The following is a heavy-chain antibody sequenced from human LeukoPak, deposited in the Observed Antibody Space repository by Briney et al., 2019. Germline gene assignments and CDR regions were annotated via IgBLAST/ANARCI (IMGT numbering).Heavy chain of an antibody. J-gene: IGHJ4*02. CDR1: GFIFSSYA. CDR2: ISGSGVNT. Sequence: GGSLRLSCAASGFIFSSYAMSWVRQAPGKGLEWVSVISGSGVNTYYADSVKGRFTISRDNSKNTLYLQMNSLRAEDTAIYYCAKLPSYYYDSSGYYYFDYWGQGTLVTVSP. V-gene: IGHV3-23*01. CDR3: AKLPSYYYDSSGYYYFDY. D-gene: IGHD3-22*01.